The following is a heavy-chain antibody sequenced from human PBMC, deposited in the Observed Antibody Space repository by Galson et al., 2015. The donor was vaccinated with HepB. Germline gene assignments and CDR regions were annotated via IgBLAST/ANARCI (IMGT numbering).Heavy chain of an antibody. CDR2: INPSGGST. J-gene: IGHJ3*02. Sequence: SVKVSCKASGYTFTSYYMHWVRQAPGQGLEWMGMINPSGGSTSYAQKFQGRVTMTRDTTTSTVYMEMSSLRSEDTAVYYCARVPAYYYDSSGYYAGAFDIWGQGTMVTVSS. CDR3: ARVPAYYYDSSGYYAGAFDI. D-gene: IGHD3-22*01. CDR1: GYTFTSYY. V-gene: IGHV1-46*01.